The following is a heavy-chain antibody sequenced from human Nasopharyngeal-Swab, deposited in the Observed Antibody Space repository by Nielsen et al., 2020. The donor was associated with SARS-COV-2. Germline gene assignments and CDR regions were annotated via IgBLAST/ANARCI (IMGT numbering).Heavy chain of an antibody. Sequence: GESLKISCAGSGITSSNYWMTWVRQAPGKGLEWVGNIKQDGSDKSYVDSVKGRFTISRDNAKNTVFLQMNSLRAEDTALFFCAKDGGGWLTSGWYYFDFWGQGSQVTVSS. J-gene: IGHJ4*02. CDR1: GITSSNYW. CDR3: AKDGGGWLTSGWYYFDF. V-gene: IGHV3-7*03. D-gene: IGHD6-19*01. CDR2: IKQDGSDK.